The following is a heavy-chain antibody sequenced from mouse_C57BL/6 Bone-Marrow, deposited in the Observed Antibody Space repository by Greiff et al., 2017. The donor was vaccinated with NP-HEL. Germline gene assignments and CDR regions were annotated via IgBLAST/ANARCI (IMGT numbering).Heavy chain of an antibody. V-gene: IGHV1-18*01. J-gene: IGHJ1*03. CDR1: GYTFTDYN. CDR2: INPNNGGT. CDR3: ERRNSNYYGSSDWYFDV. D-gene: IGHD1-1*01. Sequence: DVKLQQSGPELVKPGASVKIPCKASGYTFTDYNMDWVKQSHGKSLEWIGDINPNNGGTIYNQKFKGKATLTVDKSSSTAYMELRSLTSEDTAVYYCERRNSNYYGSSDWYFDVWGTGTTVTVSS.